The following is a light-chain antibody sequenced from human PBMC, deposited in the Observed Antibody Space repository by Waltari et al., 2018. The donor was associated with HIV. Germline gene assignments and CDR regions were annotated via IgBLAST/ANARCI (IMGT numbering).Light chain of an antibody. CDR1: APHYGSNY. CDR2: KNN. J-gene: IGLJ3*02. Sequence: SVVTQPPSASGTPGQWVTISRSGSAPHYGSNYFFWYQDLPGTAPKLLIYKNNQRSSGVPDRFSGSKSDTSASLAISGLRSEDEADYYCASWDDNLNSWVFGGGTKLTVL. V-gene: IGLV1-47*01. CDR3: ASWDDNLNSWV.